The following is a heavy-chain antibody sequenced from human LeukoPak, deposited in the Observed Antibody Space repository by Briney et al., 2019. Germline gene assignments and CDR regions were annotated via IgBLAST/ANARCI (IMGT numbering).Heavy chain of an antibody. CDR1: SGSISSGGYY. D-gene: IGHD3-3*01. CDR2: IYYSGSA. CDR3: ARDGPLRSYYYGMDV. J-gene: IGHJ6*02. Sequence: SQTLSLTCTVSSGSISSGGYYWSWIRQHPGKVLERIGYIYYSGSAYYNPSLKSRVTISVDTSKNQFSLKLSSVTAADTAVYYCARDGPLRSYYYGMDVWGQGTTVTVSS. V-gene: IGHV4-31*03.